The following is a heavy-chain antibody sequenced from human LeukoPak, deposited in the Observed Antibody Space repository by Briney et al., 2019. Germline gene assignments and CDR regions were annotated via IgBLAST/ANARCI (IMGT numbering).Heavy chain of an antibody. J-gene: IGHJ4*02. CDR2: IDYGGST. CDR3: AREYTLYRSGWFLDY. Sequence: SETLSLTCAVSGDSSSTSIYYWAWIRQPPGKGLEWIGSIDYGGSTYYNPSLKSRATISIDTSKNQFSLNLTSVTAADTAVYYCAREYTLYRSGWFLDYWGQGTVVTVSS. CDR1: GDSSSTSIYY. V-gene: IGHV4-39*07. D-gene: IGHD6-19*01.